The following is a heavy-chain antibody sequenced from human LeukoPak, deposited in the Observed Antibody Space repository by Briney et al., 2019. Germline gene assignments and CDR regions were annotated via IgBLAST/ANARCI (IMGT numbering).Heavy chain of an antibody. CDR1: GGTFSSYA. CDR2: IIPILGIA. D-gene: IGHD2-21*02. CDR3: AREPLVVTARYYFDY. J-gene: IGHJ4*02. Sequence: ASVKVSCKASGGTFSSYAISWVRQAPGQGLEWMGRIIPILGIANYAQKFQGRATITADKSTGTAYMELSSLRSEDTAVYYCAREPLVVTARYYFDYWGQGTLVTVSS. V-gene: IGHV1-69*04.